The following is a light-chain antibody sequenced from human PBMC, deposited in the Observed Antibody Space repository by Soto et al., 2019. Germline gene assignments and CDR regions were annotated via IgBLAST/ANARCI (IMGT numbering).Light chain of an antibody. CDR3: QQYENYWT. Sequence: DIQMTQSPSTLSASVGDRVTITCRASQSISSWLAWYQQKPGKAPKLLIYDASNLESGVPSRFSGSGSGTEFTLTIRSLQPYGIATYYCQQYENYWTVCQGTKVDIK. CDR1: QSISSW. J-gene: IGKJ1*01. CDR2: DAS. V-gene: IGKV1-5*01.